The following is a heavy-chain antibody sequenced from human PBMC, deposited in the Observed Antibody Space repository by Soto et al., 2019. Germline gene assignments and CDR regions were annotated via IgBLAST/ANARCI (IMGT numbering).Heavy chain of an antibody. Sequence: GGSLILSCATSGLTFSNYAMSWVRQAPGGGLEWVSSMSGSSSTTYYADSVRGRFTISRDRSKNTLYLQMSSLRAEDTALHYCAKNQERELPRVIDFWGQGTLVTVSS. V-gene: IGHV3-23*01. CDR1: GLTFSNYA. CDR3: AKNQERELPRVIDF. CDR2: MSGSSSTT. D-gene: IGHD1-7*01. J-gene: IGHJ4*02.